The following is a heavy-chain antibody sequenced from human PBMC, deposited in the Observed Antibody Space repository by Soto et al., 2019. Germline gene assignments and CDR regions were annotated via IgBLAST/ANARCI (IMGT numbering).Heavy chain of an antibody. J-gene: IGHJ4*02. D-gene: IGHD3-10*01. CDR1: GVTFSSET. CDR3: ATELGENPASPFDA. CDR2: IIPLFGTA. Sequence: QVQLVQSGADVKKPGSSVKVSCQASGVTFSSETLGWVRQAPGPGLEWVGGIIPLFGTASYAQKFQGRVTITADESTSTVYMELSSLRSDDTAGYFCATELGENPASPFDAWGQGTLVTLSS. V-gene: IGHV1-69*01.